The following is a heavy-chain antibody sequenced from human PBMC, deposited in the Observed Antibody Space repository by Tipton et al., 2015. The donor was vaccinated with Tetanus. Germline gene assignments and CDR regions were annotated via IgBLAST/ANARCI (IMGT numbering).Heavy chain of an antibody. D-gene: IGHD5-24*01. CDR1: GFTLSRYT. V-gene: IGHV3-21*01. CDR2: ISSSSRYI. CDR3: ARARGYNSLDFFGMDV. Sequence: GSLRLSCAASGFTLSRYTLNWVRQAPGKGLEWVSSISSSSRYIYYADPVKGRFTISRDNAKNSLYLQMISLRAEDTAVYYCARARGYNSLDFFGMDVWGQGTTVTVSS. J-gene: IGHJ6*02.